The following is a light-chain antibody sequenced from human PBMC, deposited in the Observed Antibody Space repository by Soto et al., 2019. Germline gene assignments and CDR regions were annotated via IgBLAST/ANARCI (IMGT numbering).Light chain of an antibody. Sequence: EIVLTQSPCTLSLSPGERATLSCRASQSVSSNLAWYQQKPGQSPRLLIYGTSNRATGIPARFSGSGSGTDFTLTISSLEPEDFAVYYCQQRSNWPTFGQGTKVDIK. CDR2: GTS. CDR1: QSVSSN. J-gene: IGKJ1*01. V-gene: IGKV3-11*01. CDR3: QQRSNWPT.